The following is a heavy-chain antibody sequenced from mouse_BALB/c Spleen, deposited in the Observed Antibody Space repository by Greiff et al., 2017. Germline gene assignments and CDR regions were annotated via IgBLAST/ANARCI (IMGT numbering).Heavy chain of an antibody. J-gene: IGHJ4*01. CDR2: IYPGGGYT. V-gene: IGHV1-63*02. CDR1: GYTFTNYW. CDR3: ARESPYGYDRVYAMDY. D-gene: IGHD2-2*01. Sequence: QVQLQQSGAELVRPGTSVKISCKASGYTFTNYWLGWVKQRPGHGLEWIGDIYPGGGYTNYNEKFKGKATLTADTSSSTAYMQLSSLTSEDSAVYFCARESPYGYDRVYAMDYWGQGTSVTVSS.